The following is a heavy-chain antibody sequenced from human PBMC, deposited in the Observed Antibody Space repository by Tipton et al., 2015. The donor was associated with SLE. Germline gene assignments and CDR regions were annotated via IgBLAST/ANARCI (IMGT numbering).Heavy chain of an antibody. J-gene: IGHJ5*02. CDR2: INHSGST. V-gene: IGHV4-34*01. Sequence: TLSLTCAVYGGSFSGYYCSWIRQPPGKGLEWIGEINHSGSTNYNPSLKSRVTISVDTSKNQLSLKLSSVTAADTAVYYCARGGAGYPAAFDPWGRGTLVTVSS. CDR3: ARGGAGYPAAFDP. D-gene: IGHD5-12*01. CDR1: GGSFSGYY.